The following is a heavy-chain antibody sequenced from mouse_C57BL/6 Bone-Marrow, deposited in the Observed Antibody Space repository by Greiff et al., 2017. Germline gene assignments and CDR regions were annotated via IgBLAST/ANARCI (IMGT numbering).Heavy chain of an antibody. V-gene: IGHV1-69*01. CDR1: GYTFTSYW. J-gene: IGHJ3*01. CDR3: ARWLYGPGAY. Sequence: VQLQQPGAELVMPGASVKLSCKASGYTFTSYWMPWVKQRPGQGLEWIGEIDPSDSYTNYNQKFKGKSTLTVDKSSSTAYMQLSSLTSEDSAVYYCARWLYGPGAYWGQGTLVTVSA. CDR2: IDPSDSYT. D-gene: IGHD1-1*01.